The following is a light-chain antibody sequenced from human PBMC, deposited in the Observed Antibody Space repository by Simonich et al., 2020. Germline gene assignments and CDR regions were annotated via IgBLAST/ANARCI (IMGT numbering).Light chain of an antibody. J-gene: IGLJ3*02. CDR2: EDN. CDR3: QSYDSSNYWV. CDR1: SGSIASNY. V-gene: IGLV6-57*03. Sequence: NFMLTQPHSVSESPGKTVTISCTRSSGSIASNYAQWYQQRPGSAPTTVIYEDNQRPSGVPDRFSGSIDSSSNSASLTISGLKTEDEADYYCQSYDSSNYWVFGGGTKLTVL.